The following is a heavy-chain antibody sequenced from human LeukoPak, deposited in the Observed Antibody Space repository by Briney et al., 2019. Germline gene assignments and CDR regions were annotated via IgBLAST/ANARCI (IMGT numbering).Heavy chain of an antibody. J-gene: IGHJ4*02. V-gene: IGHV3-33*06. CDR1: GFSFSAHG. D-gene: IGHD2-15*01. Sequence: GGSLRLSCAASGFSFSAHGMHWVRQSPGKGLEWLAVIWDDGSYTYYADSVKGRFTISRDNAKNTLYLHMNSLRAEDTAVYYCAKPTRGSGGSFLIDYWGQGTLVSVSS. CDR2: IWDDGSYT. CDR3: AKPTRGSGGSFLIDY.